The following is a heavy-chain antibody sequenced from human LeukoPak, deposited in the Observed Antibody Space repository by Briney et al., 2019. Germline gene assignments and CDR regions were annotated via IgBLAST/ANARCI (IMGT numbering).Heavy chain of an antibody. CDR2: ISSSGSTI. J-gene: IGHJ3*02. D-gene: IGHD3-22*01. CDR1: GFIFSSYG. Sequence: GGSLRLSCAASGFIFSSYGMNWVRQAPGKGLEWVSYISSSGSTIYYADSVKGRFTISRDNAKNSLYLQMNSLRAEDTAVYYCARASTYYYDSSGYGDAFDIWGQGTMVTVSS. CDR3: ARASTYYYDSSGYGDAFDI. V-gene: IGHV3-48*04.